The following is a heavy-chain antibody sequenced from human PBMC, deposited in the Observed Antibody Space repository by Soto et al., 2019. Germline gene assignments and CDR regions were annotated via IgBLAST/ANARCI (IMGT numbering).Heavy chain of an antibody. CDR3: SRGVWFGVNYGVDV. V-gene: IGHV3-73*02. Sequence: EVQLVESGGGLVQPGGSLKLSCAASGFSFSGSAIHWVRQASGKGLEWVGRIKNKADNYATAYGASVTGRFIISRDDSNNTVYLQMNSLKTGDTDVYYWSRGVWFGVNYGVDVWGQGTTVTVSS. CDR1: GFSFSGSA. D-gene: IGHD3-10*01. J-gene: IGHJ6*02. CDR2: IKNKADNYAT.